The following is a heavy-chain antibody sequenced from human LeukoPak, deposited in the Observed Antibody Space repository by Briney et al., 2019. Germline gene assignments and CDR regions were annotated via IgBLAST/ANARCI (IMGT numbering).Heavy chain of an antibody. D-gene: IGHD3-3*01. J-gene: IGHJ4*02. V-gene: IGHV3-30*01. CDR1: GFIFSSYA. CDR2: ISYDGSNK. Sequence: SGGSLRLSCAASGFIFSSYAMHWVRQAPGKGLEWVAVISYDGSNKYYADSVKGRFTISRDNSKNTLYLQMNSLRAEDTAVYYCASLEYYFDYWGQGTLVTVSS. CDR3: ASLEYYFDY.